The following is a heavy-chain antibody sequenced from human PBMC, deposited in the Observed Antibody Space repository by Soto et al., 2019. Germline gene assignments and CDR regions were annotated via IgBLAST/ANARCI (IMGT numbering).Heavy chain of an antibody. CDR1: GGSISSYY. CDR3: AREGIAAAAPLDY. Sequence: SETLSLTCTVSGGSISSYYWSWIRQPPGKGLEWIGYIYYSGSTNYNPSLKSRVTISVDTSKNQFSLKLSSVSAADTAVYYCAREGIAAAAPLDYWGQVSLLTVS. D-gene: IGHD6-13*01. CDR2: IYYSGST. J-gene: IGHJ4*02. V-gene: IGHV4-59*12.